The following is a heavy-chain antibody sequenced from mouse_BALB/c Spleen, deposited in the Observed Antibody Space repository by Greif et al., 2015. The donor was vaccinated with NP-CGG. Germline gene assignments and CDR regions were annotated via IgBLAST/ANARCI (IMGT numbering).Heavy chain of an antibody. CDR1: GFTFSSYA. Sequence: EVNLVDSGGGLVKPGGSLKLSCAASGFTFSSYAMSCVRQTPEKRLEWVATISSGGSYTYYPDSVKGRFTISRDNAKNTLYLQMSSLRSEDTAMYYCARHRIYYDDDGDYYAMDYWGQGTSVTVSS. D-gene: IGHD2-4*01. CDR2: ISSGGSYT. V-gene: IGHV5-9-3*01. J-gene: IGHJ4*01. CDR3: ARHRIYYDDDGDYYAMDY.